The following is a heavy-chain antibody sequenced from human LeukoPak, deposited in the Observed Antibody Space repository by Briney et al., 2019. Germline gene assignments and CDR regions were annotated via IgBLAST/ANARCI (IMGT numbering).Heavy chain of an antibody. D-gene: IGHD2-21*02. CDR2: IYYSGRT. Sequence: PSETLSLTCTVSSGSISGSDYYWGWIRQPPGKGLEWIGSIYYSGRTFYNPSLKSRVTISVDTSRNQFSLKLNSVTAADTAVYYCARDDGRGVVTPYWGQGTLVTVSS. V-gene: IGHV4-39*07. J-gene: IGHJ4*02. CDR1: SGSISGSDYY. CDR3: ARDDGRGVVTPY.